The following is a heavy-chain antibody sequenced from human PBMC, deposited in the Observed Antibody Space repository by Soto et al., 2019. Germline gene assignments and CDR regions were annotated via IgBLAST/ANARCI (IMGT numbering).Heavy chain of an antibody. CDR2: IYSTGNT. CDR3: ARNVPVTTLGY. D-gene: IGHD4-17*01. V-gene: IGHV3-66*01. CDR1: GVTVSNNY. Sequence: EVKLVESGGGLVQPGGSLRLSCAASGVTVSNNYMTWVRQAPGKGLELVSSIYSTGNTFYADSVKGRFTISRDNSKNTLYLQMNSLSVADTAVYYCARNVPVTTLGYWGQGTLVTVSS. J-gene: IGHJ4*02.